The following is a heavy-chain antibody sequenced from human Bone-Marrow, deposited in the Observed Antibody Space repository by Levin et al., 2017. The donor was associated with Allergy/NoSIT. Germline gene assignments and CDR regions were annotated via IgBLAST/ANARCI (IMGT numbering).Heavy chain of an antibody. CDR3: ARAILWEIAGGAMDV. J-gene: IGHJ6*02. V-gene: IGHV3-21*01. Sequence: ASVKVSCAASGVIFSSYRMNWVRQAPGKGLEWVSSISSSSSYIYYADSVKGRFAISRDNAKNSLYLQMSSLRAEDTGVYYCARAILWEIAGGAMDVWGQGTTVTVSS. D-gene: IGHD6-13*01. CDR1: GVIFSSYR. CDR2: ISSSSSYI.